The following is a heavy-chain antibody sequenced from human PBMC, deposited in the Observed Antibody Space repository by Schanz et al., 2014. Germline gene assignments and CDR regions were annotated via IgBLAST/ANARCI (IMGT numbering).Heavy chain of an antibody. CDR2: IVPIAGIT. CDR1: GYTFPSYG. J-gene: IGHJ4*02. Sequence: QVQLVQSGAEMKKPGASVKVSCKASGYTFPSYGISWVRQAPGQGLEWMGRIVPIAGITNYAQRFQGRVTSTADKSTFTAYMDVSSLRSEDTAVYYCASSGAGYSSSWDFDYWGQGTLVTVSS. CDR3: ASSGAGYSSSWDFDY. D-gene: IGHD6-13*01. V-gene: IGHV1-69*09.